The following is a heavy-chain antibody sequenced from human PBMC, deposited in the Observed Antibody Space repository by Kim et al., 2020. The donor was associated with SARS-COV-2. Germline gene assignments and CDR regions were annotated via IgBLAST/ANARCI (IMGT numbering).Heavy chain of an antibody. Sequence: SVKVSCKASGGTFSSYAISWVRQAPGQGLEWMGGIIPIFGTANYAQKFQGRVTITADESTSTAYMELSSLRSEDTAVYYCASESENDILTGYPRGGFDYWGQGTLVTVSS. CDR3: ASESENDILTGYPRGGFDY. J-gene: IGHJ4*02. CDR1: GGTFSSYA. CDR2: IIPIFGTA. D-gene: IGHD3-9*01. V-gene: IGHV1-69*13.